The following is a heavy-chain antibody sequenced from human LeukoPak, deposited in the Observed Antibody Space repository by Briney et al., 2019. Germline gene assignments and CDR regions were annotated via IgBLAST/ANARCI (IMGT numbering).Heavy chain of an antibody. CDR1: GFSFSTYS. Sequence: PGGSLRLSCAAAGFSFSTYSMNWVRQAPGEGLEWVSYISSSSSTIYYAEAVKGRFTISRDNAKNSLYLQMNSLRDEDTAVYYCTRDTIFGEWGQGTLVSVSS. J-gene: IGHJ4*02. D-gene: IGHD3-3*01. CDR3: TRDTIFGE. V-gene: IGHV3-48*02. CDR2: ISSSSSTI.